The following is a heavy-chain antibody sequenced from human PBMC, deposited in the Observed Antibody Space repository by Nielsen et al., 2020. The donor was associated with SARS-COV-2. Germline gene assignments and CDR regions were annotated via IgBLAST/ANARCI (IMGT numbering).Heavy chain of an antibody. Sequence: ASVKVSCKASGYTFTGYYMHWVRQAPGQGLEWMGWINPNSGGTNYAQKFQGRVTMTRDTSISTAYMELSRLRSDDTAVYYCASAIVVVPAAQYYYGMDVWGQGTTVTVSS. J-gene: IGHJ6*02. CDR1: GYTFTGYY. CDR3: ASAIVVVPAAQYYYGMDV. D-gene: IGHD2-2*01. V-gene: IGHV1-2*02. CDR2: INPNSGGT.